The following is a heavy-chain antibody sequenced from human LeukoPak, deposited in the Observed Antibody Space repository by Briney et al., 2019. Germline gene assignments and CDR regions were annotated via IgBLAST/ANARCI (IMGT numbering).Heavy chain of an antibody. V-gene: IGHV1-18*01. D-gene: IGHD4-23*01. Sequence: PGASVKVSCKASGYGFTNYAMNWVRQAPGQGLEWMGWISAYNGNTNYAQILQGRLTMTTDTSTSTAYMELRSLRSDDTAVYYCARQGYGGNSQGAADYWGQGTLVTVSS. J-gene: IGHJ4*02. CDR2: ISAYNGNT. CDR1: GYGFTNYA. CDR3: ARQGYGGNSQGAADY.